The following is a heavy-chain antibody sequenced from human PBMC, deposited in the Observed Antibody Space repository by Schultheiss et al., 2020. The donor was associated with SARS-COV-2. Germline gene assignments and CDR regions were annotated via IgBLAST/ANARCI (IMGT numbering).Heavy chain of an antibody. CDR3: ARDGEYQLLLHDFDL. Sequence: GGSLRLSCAASGFTFSSYGMHWVRQAPGKGLEWVAVIWYDGSNKYYADSVKGRFTISRDNSKNTLYLQMNSLRAEDTAVYYCARDGEYQLLLHDFDLWGRGTLVTVSS. D-gene: IGHD2-2*01. V-gene: IGHV3-33*08. CDR2: IWYDGSNK. J-gene: IGHJ2*01. CDR1: GFTFSSYG.